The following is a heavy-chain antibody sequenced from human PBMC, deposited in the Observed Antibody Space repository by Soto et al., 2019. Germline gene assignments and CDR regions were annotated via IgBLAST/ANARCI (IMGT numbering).Heavy chain of an antibody. V-gene: IGHV3-7*03. J-gene: IGHJ3*02. D-gene: IGHD3-16*02. CDR3: AKRLEPPSRRYDALDI. CDR1: GFTFSSYW. Sequence: GGSLRLSCAASGFTFSSYWMSWVRQAPGKGLEWVANIKQDGSEKYYVDSVKGRFTISRDNAKNSLYLQMNSLRAEDAAVYYGAKRLEPPSRRYDALDIWGQGTMVTVSS. CDR2: IKQDGSEK.